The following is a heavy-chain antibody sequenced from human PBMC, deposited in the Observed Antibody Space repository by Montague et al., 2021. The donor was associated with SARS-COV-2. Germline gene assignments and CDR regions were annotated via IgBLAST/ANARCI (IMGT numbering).Heavy chain of an antibody. J-gene: IGHJ4*02. CDR2: IGTAGDT. CDR1: GFTFSSYD. V-gene: IGHV3-13*04. Sequence: SLRLSCAASGFTFSSYDMHWVRQATGKGLEWVSAIGTAGDTYYPGSVKGRSTISRENAKNSLYLQMNSLRAGDTAVYYCARGDSSGYYYLFDYWGQGTLVTVSS. D-gene: IGHD3-22*01. CDR3: ARGDSSGYYYLFDY.